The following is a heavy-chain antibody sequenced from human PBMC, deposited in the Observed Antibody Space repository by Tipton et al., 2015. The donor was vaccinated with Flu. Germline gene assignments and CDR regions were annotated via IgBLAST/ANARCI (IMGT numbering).Heavy chain of an antibody. V-gene: IGHV3-33*06. J-gene: IGHJ6*02. Sequence: RSLRLSCAASGFTFSSYGMHWVRQAPGKGLEWVAVIWYDGSNKYYAASVKGRSTISRDNSKNTLYRQMNSLRAEDTAVYYCAKSRWGWSYYYGMDVWGQGTTVPVSS. CDR1: GFTFSSYG. D-gene: IGHD3-16*01. CDR3: AKSRWGWSYYYGMDV. CDR2: IWYDGSNK.